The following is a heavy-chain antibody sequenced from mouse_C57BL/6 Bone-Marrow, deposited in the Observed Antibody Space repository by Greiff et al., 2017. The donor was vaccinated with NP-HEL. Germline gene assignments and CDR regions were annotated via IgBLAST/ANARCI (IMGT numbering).Heavy chain of an antibody. Sequence: QVQLQQSGAELVKPGASVKISCKASGYAFSSYWMNWVKQRPGKGLEWIGQIYPGDGDTNYNGKLKGKATLTADKSSRTAYMQLSSLTSEDSAVYFCARWRHDGYYHYFAKDYWGQGTSVTVSS. CDR2: IYPGDGDT. D-gene: IGHD2-3*01. CDR3: ARWRHDGYYHYFAKDY. CDR1: GYAFSSYW. V-gene: IGHV1-80*01. J-gene: IGHJ4*01.